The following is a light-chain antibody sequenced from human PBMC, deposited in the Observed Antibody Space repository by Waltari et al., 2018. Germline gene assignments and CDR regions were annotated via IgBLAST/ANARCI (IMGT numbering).Light chain of an antibody. CDR3: QQYDNLPLT. Sequence: IQMTQSPSSLSASVGDSVTITCQASQDISDYLHWFQQKPGEAPNLLIYDASNLESGVPSRFSGSGSGTHFTLTITNLQPEDCATYYCQQYDNLPLTFGGGTKVQI. CDR1: QDISDY. CDR2: DAS. V-gene: IGKV1-33*01. J-gene: IGKJ4*01.